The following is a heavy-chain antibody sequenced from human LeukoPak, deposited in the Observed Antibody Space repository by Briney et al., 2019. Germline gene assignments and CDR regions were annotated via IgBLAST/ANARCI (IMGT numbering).Heavy chain of an antibody. CDR1: GFTFSDYY. J-gene: IGHJ4*02. CDR2: INCDGSIT. V-gene: IGHV3-74*01. D-gene: IGHD2-15*01. Sequence: PGGSLRLSCAASGFTFSDYYMSWIRQAPGKGLVWVSRINCDGSITNYADSVKGRFTISRDNAKNTLYLQMNSLRDEDTAVYYCARGTLYCSGGSCYRADRPDQWGQGTLVTVSS. CDR3: ARGTLYCSGGSCYRADRPDQ.